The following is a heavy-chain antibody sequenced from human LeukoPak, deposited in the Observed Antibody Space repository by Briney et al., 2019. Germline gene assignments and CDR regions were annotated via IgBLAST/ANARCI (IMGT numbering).Heavy chain of an antibody. D-gene: IGHD5-24*01. CDR1: GFTFSSYS. CDR3: AKVLGTGNGYSYFDY. CDR2: ISSSSSYI. J-gene: IGHJ4*02. V-gene: IGHV3-21*04. Sequence: PGGSLRLSCAASGFTFSSYSMNWVRQAPGKGLEWVSSISSSSSYIYYADSVKGRSTISRDNAKNTLYLQMNSLRAEDTAIYYCAKVLGTGNGYSYFDYWGQGTLVTVSS.